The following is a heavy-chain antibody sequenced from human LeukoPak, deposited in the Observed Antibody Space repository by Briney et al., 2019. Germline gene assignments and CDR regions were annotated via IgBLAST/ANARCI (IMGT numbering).Heavy chain of an antibody. CDR1: GGSISSYY. CDR2: IYYSGIT. V-gene: IGHV4-39*01. CDR3: ARQSGPYHSGSGIDY. D-gene: IGHD3-10*01. J-gene: IGHJ4*02. Sequence: SETLSLTCTVSGGSISSYYWGWLRQPPGRGLEWIGNIYYSGITYYNPSLKSRVTISLDTSKNQFSLKLSSVTAADTAVYYCARQSGPYHSGSGIDYWGQGTLVTVSS.